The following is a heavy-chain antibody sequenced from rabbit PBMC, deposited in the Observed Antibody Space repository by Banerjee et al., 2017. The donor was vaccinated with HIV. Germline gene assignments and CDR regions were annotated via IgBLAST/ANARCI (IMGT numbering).Heavy chain of an antibody. J-gene: IGHJ4*01. CDR3: GEDLAGVTCWEFNL. D-gene: IGHD4-1*01. Sequence: QEQLEESGGDLVKPEGSLTLTCTASGFSFSNKYVMCWVRQAPGKGLEWIACINTSSGNPVFPDLAEGRFHLPQTLSAHVDLEMAKLASPGPGTFFCGEDLAGVTCWEFNLWGPG. V-gene: IGHV1S45*01. CDR2: INTSSGNP. CDR1: GFSFSNKYV.